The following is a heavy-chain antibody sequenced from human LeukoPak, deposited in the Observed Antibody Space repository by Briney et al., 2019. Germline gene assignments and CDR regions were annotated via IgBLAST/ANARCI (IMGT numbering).Heavy chain of an antibody. CDR3: AREAQPTYHYDSSGRIPLY. J-gene: IGHJ4*02. V-gene: IGHV1-3*01. CDR2: INAGNGNT. D-gene: IGHD3-22*01. CDR1: GYTFTSYA. Sequence: ASVKVSCKASGYTFTSYAMHWVRQAPGQRLEWMGWINAGNGNTKYSQKFQGRVTITRDTSASTAYMELSSLRSEDTAVYYCAREAQPTYHYDSSGRIPLYWGQGTLVTVSS.